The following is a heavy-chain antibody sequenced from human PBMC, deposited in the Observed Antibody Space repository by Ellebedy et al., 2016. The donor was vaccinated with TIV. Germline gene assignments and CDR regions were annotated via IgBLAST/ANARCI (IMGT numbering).Heavy chain of an antibody. CDR3: AKLGFDILTGSGGMDV. CDR1: GFTFSNYA. Sequence: GGSLRLSCAASGFTFSNYAMSWVRRIPGKGLDWVSLISGNGEYTYYADSVEGRLTISRDNSMDTLYLQMNSLGVGDTAIYYCAKLGFDILTGSGGMDVWGQGPTVTVSS. CDR2: ISGNGEYT. J-gene: IGHJ6*02. V-gene: IGHV3-23*01. D-gene: IGHD3-9*01.